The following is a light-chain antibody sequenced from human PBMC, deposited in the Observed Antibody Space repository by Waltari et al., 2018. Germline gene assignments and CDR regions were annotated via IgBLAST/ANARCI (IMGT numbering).Light chain of an antibody. V-gene: IGLV2-23*01. CDR2: EGS. Sequence: QSALTQPASVSGSPGQSITISCTGTSSDVGSYNLVSWYQQHPGKAPKLMIYEGSKRPSGVSNRFYGSKSGNTASLTISVLQAEDEADYCCCSYAGSSWVFGGGTKLTVL. CDR3: CSYAGSSWV. CDR1: SSDVGSYNL. J-gene: IGLJ3*02.